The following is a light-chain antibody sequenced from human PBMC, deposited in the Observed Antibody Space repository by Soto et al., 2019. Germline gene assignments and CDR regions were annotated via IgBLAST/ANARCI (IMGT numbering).Light chain of an antibody. Sequence: ILMTHSPATVSVSPGQSATLSFRASQNIYYNVAWYQHRPGQAPRLLIYRASTRAPGVPARFSGSGSGTEFTLTISSLQPEDFAVYSCLQYHNSWAFGQGTKVDIK. CDR1: QNIYYN. J-gene: IGKJ1*01. V-gene: IGKV3-15*01. CDR2: RAS. CDR3: LQYHNSWA.